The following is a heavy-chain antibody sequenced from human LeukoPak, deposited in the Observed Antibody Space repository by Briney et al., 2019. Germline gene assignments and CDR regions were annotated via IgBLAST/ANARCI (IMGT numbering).Heavy chain of an antibody. V-gene: IGHV4-59*12. CDR2: IYYSGST. CDR3: ATTTIRLGY. Sequence: KSSETLSLTCTVSGGSISSYYWSWIRQPPGKGLEWIGYIYYSGSTNYNPSLKSRVTISVDTSKNQFSLKLNSVTAADTAVYYCATTTIRLGYWGQGTLVTVSS. J-gene: IGHJ4*02. CDR1: GGSISSYY. D-gene: IGHD1-26*01.